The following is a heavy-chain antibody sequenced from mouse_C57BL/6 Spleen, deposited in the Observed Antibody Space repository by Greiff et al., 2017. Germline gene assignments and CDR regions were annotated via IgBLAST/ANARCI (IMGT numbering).Heavy chain of an antibody. V-gene: IGHV1-80*01. CDR3: ARSPVTTVVATVGYYFDY. Sequence: QVQLQQSGAELVKPGASVKISCKASGYAFSSYWLNWVNQRPGKGLEWIGQIYPGDGDTNYTGKFKGKATLTADQSSSTAYMQLSSLTSEDSAVYCCARSPVTTVVATVGYYFDYWGQGTTLTVSS. D-gene: IGHD1-1*01. J-gene: IGHJ2*01. CDR2: IYPGDGDT. CDR1: GYAFSSYW.